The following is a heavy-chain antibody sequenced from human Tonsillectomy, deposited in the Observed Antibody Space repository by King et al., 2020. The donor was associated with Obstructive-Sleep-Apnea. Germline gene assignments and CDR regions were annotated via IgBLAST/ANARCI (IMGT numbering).Heavy chain of an antibody. CDR3: AKGRLAAAGTDY. V-gene: IGHV3-23*04. J-gene: IGHJ4*02. CDR2: ISGSGGST. Sequence: VQLVESGGGLVQPGGSLSLSCAASGFTFSRYAMSWVRPAPGKGLVWVTAISGSGGSTYYAASVKGRFTISRDNSKNTRYLQMNSLRAEDTAVYYCAKGRLAAAGTDYWGQGTLVTVSS. CDR1: GFTFSRYA. D-gene: IGHD6-13*01.